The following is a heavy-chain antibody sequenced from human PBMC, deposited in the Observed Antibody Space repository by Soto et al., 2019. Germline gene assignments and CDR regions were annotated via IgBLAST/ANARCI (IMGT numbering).Heavy chain of an antibody. Sequence: LRLSCAASGFTFSDYYMSWIRQAPGKGLEWVSYISSSGDIIYYADSVKGRFTTSRDNAKNSLYLQMNSLRAEDTAVYYCARDLGYYASDGYFDYWGQGTLVTVSS. D-gene: IGHD3-22*01. CDR2: ISSSGDII. J-gene: IGHJ4*02. CDR1: GFTFSDYY. CDR3: ARDLGYYASDGYFDY. V-gene: IGHV3-11*01.